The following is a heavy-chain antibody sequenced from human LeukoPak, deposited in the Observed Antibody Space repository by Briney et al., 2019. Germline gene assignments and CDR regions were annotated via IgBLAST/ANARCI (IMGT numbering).Heavy chain of an antibody. Sequence: PSETLSLTCAVSGASVNKSFYFWGWVRQPPGKGLEWIGSLFYNPSLKSRVTISRGSSGNQLSLISLKITSVTAADTAVYYCARGFDNWGQGTLVTVSS. J-gene: IGHJ4*02. CDR2: L. V-gene: IGHV4-61*05. CDR1: GASVNKSFYF. CDR3: ARGFDN.